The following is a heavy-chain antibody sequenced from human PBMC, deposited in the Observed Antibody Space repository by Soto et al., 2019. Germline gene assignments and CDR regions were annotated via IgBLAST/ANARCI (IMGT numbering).Heavy chain of an antibody. CDR2: IWYDGSNK. CDR3: ARDKPLDGYFWSGWDRPRYRGLTRYYFDY. J-gene: IGHJ4*02. CDR1: GFTFSSYG. V-gene: IGHV3-33*01. D-gene: IGHD3-3*01. Sequence: GGSLRLSCAASGFTFSSYGMHWVRQAPGKGLEWVAVIWYDGSNKYYADSVKGRFTISRDNSKNTLYLQMNSLRAEDTAVYYCARDKPLDGYFWSGWDRPRYRGLTRYYFDYWGQGTLVTVSS.